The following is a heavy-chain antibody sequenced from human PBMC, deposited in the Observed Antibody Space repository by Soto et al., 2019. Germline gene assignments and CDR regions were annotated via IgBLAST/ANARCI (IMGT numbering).Heavy chain of an antibody. V-gene: IGHV3-33*01. Sequence: GGSLRLSCAASGFTFSSYGMHWVRQAPGKGLEWVAVIWYDGSNKYYADSVKGRFTISRDNSKNTLYLQMNSLRAEDTAVYYCARYFERFFDGLPHTTPLYGMDVGGQGTTVTVSS. CDR1: GFTFSSYG. D-gene: IGHD3-9*01. CDR2: IWYDGSNK. CDR3: ARYFERFFDGLPHTTPLYGMDV. J-gene: IGHJ6*02.